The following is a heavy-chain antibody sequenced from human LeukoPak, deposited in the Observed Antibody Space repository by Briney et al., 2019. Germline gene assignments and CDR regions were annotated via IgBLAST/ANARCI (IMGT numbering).Heavy chain of an antibody. CDR1: GGSISSSSYY. CDR3: ARTRIGGGDY. CDR2: IYYSGST. V-gene: IGHV4-39*01. Sequence: SETLFLTCTVSGGSISSSSYYWGWIRQPPGKGLEWIGSIYYSGSTYYNPSLKSRVTISVDTSKNQFSLKLSSVTAADTAVYYCARTRIGGGDYWGQGTLVTVSS. J-gene: IGHJ4*02. D-gene: IGHD3-16*01.